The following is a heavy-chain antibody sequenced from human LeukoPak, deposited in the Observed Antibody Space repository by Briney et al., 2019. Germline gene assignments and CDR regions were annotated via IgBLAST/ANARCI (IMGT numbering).Heavy chain of an antibody. V-gene: IGHV3-7*01. CDR1: GFTFSSHW. CDR3: ARDTHSRYGGNENDY. Sequence: GGSLRLSCAASGFTFSSHWMSWVRQAPGKGLEWVANIKQDGSEEYYVDSVKGRFTISRDNAKNSLYLQMNSLRAEDTAVYYCARDTHSRYGGNENDYWGQGTLVTVSS. CDR2: IKQDGSEE. D-gene: IGHD4-23*01. J-gene: IGHJ4*02.